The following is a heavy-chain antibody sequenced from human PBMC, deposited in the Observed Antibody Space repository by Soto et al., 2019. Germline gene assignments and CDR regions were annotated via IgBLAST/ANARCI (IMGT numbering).Heavy chain of an antibody. J-gene: IGHJ6*03. D-gene: IGHD3-16*02. CDR2: IWYDGSNK. CDR1: GFTFSSYG. CDR3: YVGGLSSYYYYYMDV. V-gene: IGHV3-33*01. Sequence: GGSLRLSCAASGFTFSSYGMHWVRQAPGKGLEWVAVIWYDGSNKYYAASVKGRFTISSDNSKNTLYLQMYSLRAEDTAVYYCYVGGLSSYYYYYMDVWGKGTTVTVSS.